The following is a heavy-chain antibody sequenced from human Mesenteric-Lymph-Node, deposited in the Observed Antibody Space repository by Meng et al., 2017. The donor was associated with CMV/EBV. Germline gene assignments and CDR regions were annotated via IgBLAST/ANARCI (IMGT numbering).Heavy chain of an antibody. CDR2: IKQDGSQK. CDR1: GFTFSAYW. V-gene: IGHV3-7*01. CDR3: ARVNWTYIYGMDV. D-gene: IGHD1-7*01. J-gene: IGHJ6*02. Sequence: GESLKISCAASGFTFSAYWMTWVRQAPGKGLEWVANIKQDGSQKYFLDSVKGRFSISRDNTKNSLYLQMNSLRAEDTAVYHCARVNWTYIYGMDVWGQGTTVTVSS.